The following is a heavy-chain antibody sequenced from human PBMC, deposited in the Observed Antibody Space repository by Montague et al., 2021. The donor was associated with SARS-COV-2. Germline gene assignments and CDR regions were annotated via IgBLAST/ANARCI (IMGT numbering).Heavy chain of an antibody. J-gene: IGHJ5*02. CDR3: ARAVTTGIDWFDP. V-gene: IGHV4-59*11. Sequence: SETLSLTCTVSSGSISSHCWSWIRQPPGKGLEWIGYVNYGGSTNYNPSLKSRVSISLDTSKNQFSLRLNSVTAADTAVYYCARAVTTGIDWFDPWGQGTLVIVSS. CDR1: SGSISSHC. CDR2: VNYGGST. D-gene: IGHD4-17*01.